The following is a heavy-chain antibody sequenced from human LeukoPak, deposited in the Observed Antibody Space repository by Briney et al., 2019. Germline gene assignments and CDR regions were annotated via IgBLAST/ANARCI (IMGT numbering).Heavy chain of an antibody. J-gene: IGHJ3*02. Sequence: PGGSLRLSCAASGFTFSSYGMHWVRQAPGKGLEWVAFIRYDGSNKYYADSVKGRFTISRDNSKNTLYLQMSSLRAEDTAVYYCARGHLAAADAFDIWGQGTMVTVSS. CDR3: ARGHLAAADAFDI. D-gene: IGHD6-13*01. CDR1: GFTFSSYG. CDR2: IRYDGSNK. V-gene: IGHV3-30*02.